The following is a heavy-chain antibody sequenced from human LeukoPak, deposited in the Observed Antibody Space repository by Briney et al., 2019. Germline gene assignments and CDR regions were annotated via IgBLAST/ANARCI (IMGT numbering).Heavy chain of an antibody. D-gene: IGHD2-2*01. Sequence: ASGKVSCTASGYTFTGYYMHWVRQAPGQGREWMGWINPNSGGTTYAKKFQGRGTMTRDTSIRTAYMELSRLRSDDTAVYYCARDPNVEYQLRNWVDPWGQGTLVTVSS. CDR3: ARDPNVEYQLRNWVDP. CDR1: GYTFTGYY. J-gene: IGHJ5*02. CDR2: INPNSGGT. V-gene: IGHV1-2*02.